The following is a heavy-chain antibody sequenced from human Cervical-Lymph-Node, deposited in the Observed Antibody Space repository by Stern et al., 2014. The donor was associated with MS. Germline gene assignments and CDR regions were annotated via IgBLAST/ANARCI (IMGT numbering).Heavy chain of an antibody. D-gene: IGHD5-24*01. Sequence: QVQLQESGPGLVKPAQTLSLTCNVSGGSISSGGYYWSWIRQRPGEGLEWIVYMYHTGDSYYNPSLKSRISISGDTSKNQVSLNMTSVTVADTGVYYCVSRDGKWGQGTLVTVSS. CDR2: MYHTGDS. CDR3: VSRDGK. V-gene: IGHV4-31*03. J-gene: IGHJ4*02. CDR1: GGSISSGGYY.